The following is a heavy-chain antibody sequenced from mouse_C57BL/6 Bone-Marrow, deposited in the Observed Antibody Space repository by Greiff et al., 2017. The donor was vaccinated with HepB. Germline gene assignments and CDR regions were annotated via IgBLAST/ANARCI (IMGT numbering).Heavy chain of an antibody. D-gene: IGHD1-1*01. CDR1: GFTFSSYA. Sequence: EVKVEESGGGLVKPGGSLKLSCAASGFTFSSYAMSWVRQTPEKRLEWVATISDGGSYTYYPDNVKGRFTISRDNAKNNLYLQMSHLKSEDTAMYYCARDRYYGSSYWFAYWGQGTLVTVSA. J-gene: IGHJ3*01. V-gene: IGHV5-4*01. CDR3: ARDRYYGSSYWFAY. CDR2: ISDGGSYT.